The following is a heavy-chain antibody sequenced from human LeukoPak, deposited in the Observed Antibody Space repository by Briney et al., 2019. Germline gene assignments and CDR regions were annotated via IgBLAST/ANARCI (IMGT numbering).Heavy chain of an antibody. D-gene: IGHD1-14*01. J-gene: IGHJ4*02. CDR1: RFTLSSYW. CDR3: ASRTGVY. V-gene: IGHV3-74*01. CDR2: INTDGSST. Sequence: GGSLRLSCAASRFTLSSYWMHWVRHALAKGLVWVSRINTDGSSTNYADSVKGRFTISRDNAMNTLYLQMNNLRAEDTAVYYCASRTGVYWGQGTLVSVSS.